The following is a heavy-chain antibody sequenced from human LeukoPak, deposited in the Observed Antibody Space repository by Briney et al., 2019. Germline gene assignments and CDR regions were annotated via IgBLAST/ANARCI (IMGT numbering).Heavy chain of an antibody. V-gene: IGHV3-30*02. CDR2: IRYDGSNK. CDR3: AKSNFLLAAPSDY. CDR1: GFTFSSYG. Sequence: PGGSLRLSCAASGFTFSSYGMHWVRQAPGKGLEWVAFIRYDGSNKYYADSVKGRFTISRDNSENTLYLQMNSLRAEDTAVYYCAKSNFLLAAPSDYWGQGTLVTVSS. J-gene: IGHJ4*02. D-gene: IGHD2-15*01.